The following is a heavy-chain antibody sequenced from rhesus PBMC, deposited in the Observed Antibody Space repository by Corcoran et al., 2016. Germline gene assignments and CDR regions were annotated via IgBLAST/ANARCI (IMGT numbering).Heavy chain of an antibody. Sequence: EVQLAESGGGLVQPGGSLRLSCAASGFTFSGYEMHWVRQAPGKGLESISNIAGDTSYTYYADSVKGRFTISRDNAKNSLSLQMNSLRAEDTAVYYCAGCSGIYCYAEYGLDSWGQGVVVTVSS. CDR3: AGCSGIYCYAEYGLDS. J-gene: IGHJ6*01. CDR1: GFTFSGYE. V-gene: IGHV3-115*02. D-gene: IGHD2-27*01. CDR2: IAGDTSYT.